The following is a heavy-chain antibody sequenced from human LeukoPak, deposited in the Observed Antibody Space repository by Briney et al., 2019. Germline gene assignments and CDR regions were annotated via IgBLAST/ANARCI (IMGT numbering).Heavy chain of an antibody. D-gene: IGHD1-14*01. CDR3: TGGGFDY. CDR2: ISSSGTTR. V-gene: IGHV3-48*03. Sequence: GGSLRLSCAASGFIFSGSEMNWVRQAPGKGLEWVSGISSSGTTRYYADSVKGRFTISRDNANHSLYLQMSNLRAEDTAVYYCTGGGFDYWGQGTRVTVSS. CDR1: GFIFSGSE. J-gene: IGHJ4*02.